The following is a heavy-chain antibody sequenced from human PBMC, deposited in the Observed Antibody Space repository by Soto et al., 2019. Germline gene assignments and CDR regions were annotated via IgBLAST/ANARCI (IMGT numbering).Heavy chain of an antibody. D-gene: IGHD3-3*01. CDR2: IYYSGST. J-gene: IGHJ5*02. Sequence: KPSETLSLTCTVSGGSISSSSYYWGWIRQPPGKGLEWIGSIYYSGSTYYNPSLKSRVTISVDTSKNQFSLKLSSVTAADTAVYYCARLSDYDFWSGYYVNWFDPWGQGTLVTVSS. CDR3: ARLSDYDFWSGYYVNWFDP. V-gene: IGHV4-39*01. CDR1: GGSISSSSYY.